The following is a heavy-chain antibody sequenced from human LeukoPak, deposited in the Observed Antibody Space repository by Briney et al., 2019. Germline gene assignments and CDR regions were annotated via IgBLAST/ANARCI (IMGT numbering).Heavy chain of an antibody. D-gene: IGHD3-10*01. Sequence: SGTLSLTCAVSGGSISSSNWWSWVRQPPGKGLEWIGEIYHSGSTNYNPSLKSRVTISVDKSKNQFSLKLSSVTAADTAVYFCARTRCYYNSRSYGAPYYFDYWGQGTLVTVSS. CDR1: GGSISSSNW. CDR3: ARTRCYYNSRSYGAPYYFDY. V-gene: IGHV4-4*02. CDR2: IYHSGST. J-gene: IGHJ4*02.